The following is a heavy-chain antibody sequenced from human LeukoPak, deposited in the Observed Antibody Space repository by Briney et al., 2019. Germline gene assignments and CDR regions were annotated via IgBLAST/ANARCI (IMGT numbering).Heavy chain of an antibody. Sequence: GGSLRLSCAAPGFTFSSYAMSWVRQAPGKGLEWVSAISGSGGSTYYADSVKGRFTISRDNSKNTLYLQMNSLRAEDTAVYYCAKGDSSSWYYYYGMDVWGQGTTVTVSS. CDR1: GFTFSSYA. CDR3: AKGDSSSWYYYYGMDV. J-gene: IGHJ6*02. CDR2: ISGSGGST. V-gene: IGHV3-23*01. D-gene: IGHD6-13*01.